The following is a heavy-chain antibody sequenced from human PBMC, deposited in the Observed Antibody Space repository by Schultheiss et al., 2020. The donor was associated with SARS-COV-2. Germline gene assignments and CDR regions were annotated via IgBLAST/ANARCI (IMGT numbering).Heavy chain of an antibody. CDR3: AKDAYYYDSSGYYSYFDY. CDR2: ISGSGGST. J-gene: IGHJ4*02. Sequence: GGSLRLSCAASGFTFSSYAMSWVRQAPGKGLEWVSAISGSGGSTYYADSVKGRFTISRDNSKNTLYLQMNSLRAEDTAVYYCAKDAYYYDSSGYYSYFDYWGQGTLVTVSS. D-gene: IGHD3-22*01. V-gene: IGHV3-23*01. CDR1: GFTFSSYA.